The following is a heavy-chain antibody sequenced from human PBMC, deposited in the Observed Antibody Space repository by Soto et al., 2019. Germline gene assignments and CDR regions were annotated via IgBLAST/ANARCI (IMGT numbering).Heavy chain of an antibody. Sequence: SETLSLTCTVSGGSISSYYWSWIRQPPGKGLEWIGYIYYSGSTNYNPSLKSRVTIPVETSKNQFSLKLSSVTAADTAVYYCARVSGSVGSGSYYNVSDYYYYGMDVWGQGTTVPVSS. D-gene: IGHD3-10*01. CDR2: IYYSGST. V-gene: IGHV4-59*01. CDR3: ARVSGSVGSGSYYNVSDYYYYGMDV. CDR1: GGSISSYY. J-gene: IGHJ6*02.